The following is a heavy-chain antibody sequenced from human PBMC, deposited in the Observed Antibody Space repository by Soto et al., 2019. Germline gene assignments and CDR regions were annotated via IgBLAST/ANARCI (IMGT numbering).Heavy chain of an antibody. Sequence: QVQLQESGPGLVKPSGTLSLICAVSGGSISSSNWWSWVRQPPGKGLAWIGEIYHSGSTNYNPSLKSRVTIAVDQSENQFSLNLSSVTAADPAVYYCARAGLYSCNYFYYGMDVWGQGTTVTVSS. CDR2: IYHSGST. CDR3: ARAGLYSCNYFYYGMDV. CDR1: GGSISSSNW. V-gene: IGHV4-4*02. D-gene: IGHD6-13*01. J-gene: IGHJ6*02.